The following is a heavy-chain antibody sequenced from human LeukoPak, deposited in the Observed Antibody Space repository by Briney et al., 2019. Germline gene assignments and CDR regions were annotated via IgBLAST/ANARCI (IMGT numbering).Heavy chain of an antibody. CDR1: GFTFSDYY. Sequence: GGSLRLSCAAPGFTFSDYYMSWIRQAPGKGLEWVANIKQDGSEKYYVDSVKGRFTISRDNAKNSLYLQMNSLRVEDTAVYYCARTYDYGVGPPGDAFDNWGQGTLVTVPS. V-gene: IGHV3-7*01. J-gene: IGHJ3*02. CDR2: IKQDGSEK. D-gene: IGHD3-3*01. CDR3: ARTYDYGVGPPGDAFDN.